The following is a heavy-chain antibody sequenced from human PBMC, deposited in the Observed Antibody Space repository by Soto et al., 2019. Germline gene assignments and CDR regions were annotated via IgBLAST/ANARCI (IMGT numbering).Heavy chain of an antibody. CDR1: GYTFTSYD. J-gene: IGHJ4*02. D-gene: IGHD1-26*01. Sequence: GASVKVSCKASGYTFTSYDINWVRQATGQGLEWMGWMNPNSGNTGYAQKFQGRVTMTRNTSISTAYMELSSLRSEDTAVYYCAKALVGAAIFYYCGQGTLVTVSS. V-gene: IGHV1-8*01. CDR2: MNPNSGNT. CDR3: AKALVGAAIFYY.